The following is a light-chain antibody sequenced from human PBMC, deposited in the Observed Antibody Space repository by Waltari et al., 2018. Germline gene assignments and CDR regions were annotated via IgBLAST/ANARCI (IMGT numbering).Light chain of an antibody. J-gene: IGKJ4*01. CDR3: QQRADWPLT. CDR1: QSVTRY. V-gene: IGKV3-11*01. Sequence: IGLTQSPGSLSLSPGDRATLACRASQSVTRYLDWYQQKPGLAPRLVIYDTSNRATGIPARFIGSGSGTDFSLTIASLESEDFAVYYCQQRADWPLTFGGGTKVEIK. CDR2: DTS.